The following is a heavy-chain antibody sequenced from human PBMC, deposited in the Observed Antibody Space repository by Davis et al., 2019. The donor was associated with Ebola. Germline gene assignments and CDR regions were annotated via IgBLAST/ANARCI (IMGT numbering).Heavy chain of an antibody. CDR2: ISYDGSNK. V-gene: IGHV3-30-3*01. Sequence: GESLKISCAASGFTFSNYWMHWVRQAPGKGLEWVAVISYDGSNKYYADSVKGRFTISRDNSKNTLYLQMNSLRAEDTAVYYCARDQVAGTYYYGMDVWGQGTTVTVSS. J-gene: IGHJ6*02. CDR3: ARDQVAGTYYYGMDV. CDR1: GFTFSNYW. D-gene: IGHD6-19*01.